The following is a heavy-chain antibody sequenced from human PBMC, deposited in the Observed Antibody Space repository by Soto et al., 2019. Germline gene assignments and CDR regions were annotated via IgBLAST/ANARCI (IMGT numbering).Heavy chain of an antibody. CDR1: GFTFSRYW. D-gene: IGHD5-18*01. V-gene: IGHV3-7*01. Sequence: GGSLRLSCAASGFTFSRYWMNWVRQAPGKGLEWVANIKQDGTEKNYVDSVKGRFTISRDNARRSLYLQMDSLRAEDTAVYFCARGDTPMITGMDSFDIWGQGTMVTVSS. J-gene: IGHJ3*02. CDR2: IKQDGTEK. CDR3: ARGDTPMITGMDSFDI.